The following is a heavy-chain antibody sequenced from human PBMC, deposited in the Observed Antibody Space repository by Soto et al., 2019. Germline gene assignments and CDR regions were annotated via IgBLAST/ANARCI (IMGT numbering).Heavy chain of an antibody. V-gene: IGHV4-59*08. J-gene: IGHJ5*02. Sequence: SETLSLTCTVSGGSISSYYWSWIRQPPGKGLEWIGYIYNSGSTNYNPSLKSRATISVDTSKNQFSLKLSSVIASDTAVYYCARRSSYGFSWFDPWGQGTLVTVSS. CDR1: GGSISSYY. CDR3: ARRSSYGFSWFDP. D-gene: IGHD5-18*01. CDR2: IYNSGST.